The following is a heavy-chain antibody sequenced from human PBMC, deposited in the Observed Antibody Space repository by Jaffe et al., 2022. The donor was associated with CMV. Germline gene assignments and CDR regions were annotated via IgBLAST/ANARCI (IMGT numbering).Heavy chain of an antibody. V-gene: IGHV3-15*01. CDR3: TTESDNWTIRDDY. D-gene: IGHD1-20*01. Sequence: EVQLVESGGGLVKPGGSLRLSCAASGFTFSNAWMSWVRQAPGKGLEWVGRIKSKTDGGTTDYAAPVKGRFTISRDDSKNTLYLQMNSLKTEDTAVYYCTTESDNWTIRDDYWGQGTLVTVSS. CDR1: GFTFSNAW. CDR2: IKSKTDGGTT. J-gene: IGHJ4*02.